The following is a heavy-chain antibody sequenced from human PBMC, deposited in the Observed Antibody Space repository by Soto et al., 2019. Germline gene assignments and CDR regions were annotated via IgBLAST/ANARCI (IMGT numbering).Heavy chain of an antibody. CDR1: GGSISSYY. D-gene: IGHD2-2*03. V-gene: IGHV4-59*12. CDR3: ARVEVGWSRNFDY. CDR2: IYYSGST. J-gene: IGHJ4*02. Sequence: PSETLSLTCIVSGGSISSYYWSWIRQPPGKGLEWIGYIYYSGSTNYNPSLKSRVTISVDTSKNQFSLKLSSVTAADTAVYYCARVEVGWSRNFDYWGQGTLVTVSS.